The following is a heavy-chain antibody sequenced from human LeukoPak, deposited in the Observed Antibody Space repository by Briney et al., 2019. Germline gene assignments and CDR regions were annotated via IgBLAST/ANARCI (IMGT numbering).Heavy chain of an antibody. CDR2: INPNSGGT. V-gene: IGHV1-2*02. CDR1: GYTFTGYY. CDR3: AIGSGIAAAGTGRGMDV. D-gene: IGHD6-13*01. Sequence: ASVKVSCKASGYTFTGYYMHWVRQAPGQGLGWMGWINPNSGGTNYAQKFQGRVTMTRDTSISTAYMELSRLRSDDTAVYYCAIGSGIAAAGTGRGMDVWGQGTTVTVSS. J-gene: IGHJ6*02.